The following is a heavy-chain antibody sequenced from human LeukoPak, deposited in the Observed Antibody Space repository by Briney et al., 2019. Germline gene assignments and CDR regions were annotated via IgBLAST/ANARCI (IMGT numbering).Heavy chain of an antibody. CDR1: GGSISSGGYY. Sequence: ETLSLTCTVSGGSISSGGYYWSWIRQHPGKGLEWVANIKQDGSEKYYVDSVKGRFTISRDNAKNSLDLQMNSLRAEDTAVYYCARDMGHGTWYGAEYFQHWGQGTLVTVSS. D-gene: IGHD6-13*01. CDR2: IKQDGSEK. J-gene: IGHJ1*01. CDR3: ARDMGHGTWYGAEYFQH. V-gene: IGHV3-7*01.